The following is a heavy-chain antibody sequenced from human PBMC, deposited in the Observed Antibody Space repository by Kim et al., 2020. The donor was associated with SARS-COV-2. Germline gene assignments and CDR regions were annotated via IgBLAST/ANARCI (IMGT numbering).Heavy chain of an antibody. Sequence: GGSLRLSCAASGFTVSSNYMSWLRQAPGKGLEWLSVIYSGDKTYYVESVKGRLTTSRDNSKNTLYLQMSSLRVEDTAVYYCATNLAAAGVVWGQGTLVTV. CDR1: GFTVSSNY. V-gene: IGHV3-66*01. D-gene: IGHD6-13*01. J-gene: IGHJ4*02. CDR2: IYSGDKT. CDR3: ATNLAAAGVV.